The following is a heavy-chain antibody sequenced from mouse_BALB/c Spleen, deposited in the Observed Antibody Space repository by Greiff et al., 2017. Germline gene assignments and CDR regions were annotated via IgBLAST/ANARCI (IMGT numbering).Heavy chain of an antibody. D-gene: IGHD2-1*01. V-gene: IGHV7-1*02. CDR1: GFTFSDFY. CDR2: SRNKANDYTT. Sequence: EVNLVESGGGLVQPGGSLRLSCATSGFTFSDFYMEWVRQPPGKRLEWIAASRNKANDYTTEYSASVKGRFTISSDNAKNTLYLQMSSLKSEDTAMYYCARHYYGNYYYYAMDYWGQGTSVTVSS. J-gene: IGHJ4*01. CDR3: ARHYYGNYYYYAMDY.